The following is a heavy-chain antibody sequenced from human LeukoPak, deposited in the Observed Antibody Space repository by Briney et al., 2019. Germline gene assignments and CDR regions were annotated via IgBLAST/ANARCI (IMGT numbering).Heavy chain of an antibody. CDR1: GISMSGYY. D-gene: IGHD3-10*01. V-gene: IGHV4-59*01. CDR2: IYYSGST. J-gene: IGHJ3*02. CDR3: ASPGYFYGSGSVDDGFDI. Sequence: SETLSLTCTVSGISMSGYYWSWIRQPPGKGLEWIGHIYYSGSTNYNPSLKSRVTISVDTSKNQFSLRLSSVTAADTAVYYCASPGYFYGSGSVDDGFDIWGQGTMVTVSS.